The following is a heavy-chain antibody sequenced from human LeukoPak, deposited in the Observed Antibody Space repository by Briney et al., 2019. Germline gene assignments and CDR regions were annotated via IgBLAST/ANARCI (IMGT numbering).Heavy chain of an antibody. CDR2: IYTSGST. D-gene: IGHD6-19*01. V-gene: IGHV4-4*07. Sequence: PSETLSLTCTVSGGSISSPYWTWIRQPAGKGLEWIGRIYTSGSTNYNPSLKSRVTMSVDTSKNQFSLKLSSVTAADTAVYYCAREPPGYSSGWYYFDYWGQGTLVTVSS. J-gene: IGHJ4*02. CDR1: GGSISSPY. CDR3: AREPPGYSSGWYYFDY.